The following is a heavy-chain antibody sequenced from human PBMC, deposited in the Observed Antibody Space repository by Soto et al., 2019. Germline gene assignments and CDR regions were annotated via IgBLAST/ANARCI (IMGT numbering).Heavy chain of an antibody. V-gene: IGHV4-38-2*02. CDR2: IYHSGST. CDR1: GYSISGGYY. D-gene: IGHD6-13*01. CDR3: ERDESSWYYYGMDV. Sequence: PSETLSLTFAVSGYSISGGYYWGWIRQPPGKGLEWIGVIYHSGSTYYNPSLKSRVTISVDTSKNQFSLKLSSVTAAHTAVYHRERDESSWYYYGMDVWGQGTTVTVSS. J-gene: IGHJ6*02.